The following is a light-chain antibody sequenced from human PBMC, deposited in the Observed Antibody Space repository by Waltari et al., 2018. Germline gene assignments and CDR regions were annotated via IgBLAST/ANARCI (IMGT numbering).Light chain of an antibody. V-gene: IGLV2-14*01. CDR2: DVS. Sequence: QSALTQPASVSGSPGPSTTIPCTRPSSDVGGYNYVSWYQQHPGKAPNLMIYDVSNRPSGVSNRFSGSKSGNTASLTISGLQAEDEADYYCSSYTSSSANVVFGGGTKLTVL. CDR1: SSDVGGYNY. J-gene: IGLJ2*01. CDR3: SSYTSSSANVV.